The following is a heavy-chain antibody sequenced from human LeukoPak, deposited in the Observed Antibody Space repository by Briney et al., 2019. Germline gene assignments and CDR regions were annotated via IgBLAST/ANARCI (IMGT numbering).Heavy chain of an antibody. D-gene: IGHD4-17*01. Sequence: ASVKVSCKASGYTFTSYGISWVRQAPGQGLEWMGWISAYNGNTNYAQKLQGSVTMTTDTSTSTAYMELRSLRSDDTAVYYCARTRGDYGAYGMDVWGQGTTVTVSS. CDR2: ISAYNGNT. J-gene: IGHJ6*02. V-gene: IGHV1-18*01. CDR3: ARTRGDYGAYGMDV. CDR1: GYTFTSYG.